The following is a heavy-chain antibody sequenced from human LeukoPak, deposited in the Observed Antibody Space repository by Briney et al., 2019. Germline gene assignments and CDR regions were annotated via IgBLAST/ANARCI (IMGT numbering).Heavy chain of an antibody. CDR3: AREGRMGTADAFDV. D-gene: IGHD1-14*01. CDR1: GFTFNNYE. J-gene: IGHJ3*01. CDR2: VGIAGDT. V-gene: IGHV3-13*01. Sequence: GGSLRLSCAASGFTFNNYEMHWVRQTAGKGLKWVSAVGIAGDTFYAGSVKDRFSISRDNAESSLFLQMNSLRAGDTAVYYCAREGRMGTADAFDVWGQGTMVTVSS.